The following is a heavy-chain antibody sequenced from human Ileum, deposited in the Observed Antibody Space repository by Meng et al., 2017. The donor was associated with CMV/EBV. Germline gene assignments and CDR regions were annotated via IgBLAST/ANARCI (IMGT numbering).Heavy chain of an antibody. CDR3: ATEGNSGSLDY. J-gene: IGHJ4*02. CDR1: GYTFADYY. Sequence: VSCKASGYTFADYYMHWVRQAPGQGLEWMGKINPSGGTTNYAQKFQGRVTMTRDTSTTTVYMELSSLRSEDTAVYYCATEGNSGSLDYWGQGTLVTVSS. CDR2: INPSGGTT. D-gene: IGHD1-26*01. V-gene: IGHV1-46*01.